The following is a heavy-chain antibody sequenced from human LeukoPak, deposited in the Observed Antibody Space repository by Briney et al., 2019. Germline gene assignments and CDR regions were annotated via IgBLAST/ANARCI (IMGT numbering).Heavy chain of an antibody. CDR3: ARAISGYEAFDY. J-gene: IGHJ4*02. V-gene: IGHV4-59*02. D-gene: IGHD5-12*01. CDR2: IYYSGST. Sequence: PSETLSLTCSVSGGSVSNYYWSWIRQPPGKGLEWIGYIYYSGSTNYNPSLKSRVTISVDTSKNQFSLKLSSVTAADTAVYYCARAISGYEAFDYWGQGTLVTVSS. CDR1: GGSVSNYY.